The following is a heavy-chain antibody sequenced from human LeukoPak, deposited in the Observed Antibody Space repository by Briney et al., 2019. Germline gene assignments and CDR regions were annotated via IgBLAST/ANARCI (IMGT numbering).Heavy chain of an antibody. CDR1: GYTFTSYG. CDR3: ARGAYYDSSGYYYA. CDR2: ISTYNGNT. J-gene: IGHJ5*02. D-gene: IGHD3-22*01. V-gene: IGHV1-18*01. Sequence: ASVKVSCKASGYTFTSYGISWVRQAPGQGLEWMGWISTYNGNTNYAQKLQGRVTMTTDTSTSTAYMELRSLRSDDTAVYYCARGAYYDSSGYYYAWGQGTLVTVSS.